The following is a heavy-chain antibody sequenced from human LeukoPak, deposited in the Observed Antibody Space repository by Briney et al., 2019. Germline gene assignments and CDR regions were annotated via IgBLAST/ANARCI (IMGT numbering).Heavy chain of an antibody. J-gene: IGHJ5*02. V-gene: IGHV3-23*01. CDR1: GFTFSSYA. CDR3: AKDHLIHYYDSSGYYLSGSWFDP. CDR2: ISGSGGST. D-gene: IGHD3-22*01. Sequence: GGSLRLSCAASGFTFSSYAMSWVRQAPGKGLEWVSAISGSGGSTYYADSVKGRFTISRDNSKNTLYLQMNSLRAEDTAVYYCAKDHLIHYYDSSGYYLSGSWFDPWGQGTLVTVSS.